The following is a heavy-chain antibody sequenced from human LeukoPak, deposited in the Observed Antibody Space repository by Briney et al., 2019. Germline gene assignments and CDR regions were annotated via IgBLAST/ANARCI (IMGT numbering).Heavy chain of an antibody. CDR1: GFTFDDYA. D-gene: IGHD1-26*01. Sequence: GGSLRLSCAASGFTFDDYAMHWVRQAPGKGLEWVSGISWNSGSIGYADSVKGRFTISRDNAKNSLYLQMNSLRAEDAAVYYCARPSGDLDYWGQGTLVTVSS. J-gene: IGHJ4*02. CDR2: ISWNSGSI. V-gene: IGHV3-9*01. CDR3: ARPSGDLDY.